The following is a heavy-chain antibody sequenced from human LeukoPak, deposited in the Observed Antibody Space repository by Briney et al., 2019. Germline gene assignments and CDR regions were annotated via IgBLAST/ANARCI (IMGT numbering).Heavy chain of an antibody. D-gene: IGHD5-24*01. CDR2: INHSGST. V-gene: IGHV4-34*01. J-gene: IGHJ6*02. CDR3: ARVFLDGWPDYYYYGMDV. Sequence: SETLSLTCAVYGGSFSGYYWSWIRQPPGKGLEWIGEINHSGSTNYNPSLKRRVTISVDTSKNQFSLKLSSVTAADTAVYYCARVFLDGWPDYYYYGMDVWGQGTTVTVSS. CDR1: GGSFSGYY.